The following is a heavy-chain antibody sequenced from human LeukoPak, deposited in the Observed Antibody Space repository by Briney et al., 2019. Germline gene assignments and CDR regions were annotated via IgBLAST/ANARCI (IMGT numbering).Heavy chain of an antibody. CDR1: EFTFSSYG. V-gene: IGHV3-30*03. CDR3: AREAGYGMDV. Sequence: GGSLGLSCAASEFTFSSYGMHWVRQAPGKGLEWVAVMSYDGSGKYYADSVKGRFTISRDNSKSTLYLQMNSLRAEDTAVYYCAREAGYGMDVWGQGTTVTVSS. D-gene: IGHD6-19*01. J-gene: IGHJ6*02. CDR2: MSYDGSGK.